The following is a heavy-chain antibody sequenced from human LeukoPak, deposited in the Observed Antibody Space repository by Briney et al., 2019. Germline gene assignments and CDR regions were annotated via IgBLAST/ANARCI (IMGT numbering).Heavy chain of an antibody. CDR1: GGSFSGYY. V-gene: IGHV4-34*01. CDR3: ARGSLDYYDSSGYPDFDY. D-gene: IGHD3-22*01. CDR2: INHSGST. J-gene: IGHJ4*02. Sequence: SETLSLTCAVYGGSFSGYYWSWIRQPPGKGLEWIGEINHSGSTNYNPSLKSRVTISVDTSKNQFSLKLSSVTAADTAVYYCARGSLDYYDSSGYPDFDYWGQGTLVTVSS.